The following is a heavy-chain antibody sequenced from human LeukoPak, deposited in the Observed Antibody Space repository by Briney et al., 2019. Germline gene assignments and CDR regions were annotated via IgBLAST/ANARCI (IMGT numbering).Heavy chain of an antibody. CDR3: GSGSGSYDYYMDV. CDR1: GFTFSDYW. J-gene: IGHJ6*03. V-gene: IGHV3-7*03. CDR2: IKRDGSEK. D-gene: IGHD3-10*01. Sequence: GGSLRLSCAGSGFTFSDYWMSWVRQAPGKGLEWVANIKRDGSEKYYADSVKGRFTISRDNGKKSLYLQMNSLRAEDTAVYYCGSGSGSYDYYMDVWGKGTTVTISS.